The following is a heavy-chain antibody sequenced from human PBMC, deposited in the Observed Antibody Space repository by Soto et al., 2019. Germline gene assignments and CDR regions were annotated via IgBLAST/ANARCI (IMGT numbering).Heavy chain of an antibody. D-gene: IGHD6-19*01. CDR3: SETKVQWLVPYYYYGMDV. Sequence: GGSLRLSCAASGFTFSSYGMSWVRQAPGKGLGWVANIKLDGSEKYYKNPVTRPFTTSRDNAKHTLYLEINRLRAEDTAVYYCSETKVQWLVPYYYYGMDVWGQGTTVTVSS. CDR2: IKLDGSEK. CDR1: GFTFSSYG. J-gene: IGHJ6*02. V-gene: IGHV3-7*01.